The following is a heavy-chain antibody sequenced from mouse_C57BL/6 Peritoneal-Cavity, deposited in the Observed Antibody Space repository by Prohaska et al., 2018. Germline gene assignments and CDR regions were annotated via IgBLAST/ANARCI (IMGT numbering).Heavy chain of an antibody. J-gene: IGHJ2*01. Sequence: MSCKASGYTFTSYTMHWVKQRPGQCLEWIGYINPSSCDTKYNQKFKDKATWTADKSSSTAYMQLSSLTSEDSAVYYCARSDITTVVADYWGQGTTLTVSS. CDR2: INPSSCDT. CDR1: GYTFTSYT. V-gene: IGHV1-4*01. CDR3: ARSDITTVVADY. D-gene: IGHD1-1*01.